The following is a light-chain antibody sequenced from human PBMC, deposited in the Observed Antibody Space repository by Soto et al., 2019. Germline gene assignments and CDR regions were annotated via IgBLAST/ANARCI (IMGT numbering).Light chain of an antibody. CDR1: QNIRSW. CDR3: QQYHSYSWT. J-gene: IGKJ1*01. Sequence: DIQMTQSPSALSASVGDRVTITCRTSQNIRSWLAWYQQKPGKAPKLLIYKASTLESGVPSRFSGSGSGTEFTRAISSLQPDDFATYYCQQYHSYSWTFGQGTKVDIK. V-gene: IGKV1-5*03. CDR2: KAS.